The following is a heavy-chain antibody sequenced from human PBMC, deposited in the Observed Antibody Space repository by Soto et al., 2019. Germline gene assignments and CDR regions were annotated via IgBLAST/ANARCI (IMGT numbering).Heavy chain of an antibody. J-gene: IGHJ6*02. Sequence: QVQLVESGGGVVQPGRSLRLSCVASGFTFSSYPIHWVRQAPGQGLECVTTISSDGNDKYSSDSVNGRFTTSRDNSKNTVYLQRNNLRVEDTAVYYCAKEGVADKYYYYGMYGWGQGTTVNVSS. V-gene: IGHV3-30*04. CDR2: ISSDGNDK. D-gene: IGHD3-3*01. CDR1: GFTFSSYP. CDR3: AKEGVADKYYYYGMYG.